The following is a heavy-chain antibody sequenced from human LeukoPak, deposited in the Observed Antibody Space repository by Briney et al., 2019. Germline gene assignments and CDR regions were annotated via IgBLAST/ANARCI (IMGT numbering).Heavy chain of an antibody. CDR2: INPSGGST. J-gene: IGHJ4*02. V-gene: IGHV1-46*01. D-gene: IGHD4-17*01. Sequence: GASVKVSCKASGYTFTGYYMHWVRQAPGQGLEWMGIINPSGGSTSYAQKLQGRVTMTRDTATSTVYMELSSLRSEDTTVYYCARETAYGDYVSFDYWGQGTLVTVSS. CDR3: ARETAYGDYVSFDY. CDR1: GYTFTGYY.